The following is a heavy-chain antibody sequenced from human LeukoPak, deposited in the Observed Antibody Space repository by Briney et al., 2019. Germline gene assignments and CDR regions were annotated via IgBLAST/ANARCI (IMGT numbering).Heavy chain of an antibody. CDR2: ISGSGAST. Sequence: GGSLRLSCAASGFTFSSYAMSWVRQAPGRGLEWVSAISGSGASTYYADSVKGRFTISRDNSKNTLYLQMNSLRADDTAVYYCVRGPIDNAFDVWGQGTVVTVSS. CDR1: GFTFSSYA. J-gene: IGHJ3*01. D-gene: IGHD1-26*01. V-gene: IGHV3-23*01. CDR3: VRGPIDNAFDV.